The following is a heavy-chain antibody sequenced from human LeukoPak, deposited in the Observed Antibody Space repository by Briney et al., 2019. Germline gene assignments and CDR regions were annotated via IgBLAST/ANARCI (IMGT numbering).Heavy chain of an antibody. CDR1: GFTFSTYW. CDR2: INSDGTST. Sequence: GGSLRLSCAASGFTFSTYWMHWVRQVPGKGLVWVSRINSDGTSTIYADSVRGRFTISRDNAKNTLYLQMNSLRAEDTAVYYCVRQQLVHIDYWGQGTLVTVSS. J-gene: IGHJ4*02. V-gene: IGHV3-74*01. CDR3: VRQQLVHIDY. D-gene: IGHD6-13*01.